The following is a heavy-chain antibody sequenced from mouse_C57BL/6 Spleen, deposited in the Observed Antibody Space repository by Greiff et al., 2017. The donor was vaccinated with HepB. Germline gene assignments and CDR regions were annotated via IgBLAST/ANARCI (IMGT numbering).Heavy chain of an antibody. CDR2: INPNNGGT. CDR1: GYTFTDYN. D-gene: IGHD2-1*01. CDR3: ARWDGNFLDY. V-gene: IGHV1-18*01. J-gene: IGHJ2*01. Sequence: EVMLVESGPELVKPGASVKIPCKASGYTFTDYNMDWVKQSHGKSLEWIGDINPNNGGTIYNQKFKGKATLTVDKSSSTAYMELRSLTSEDTAVYYCARWDGNFLDYWGQGTTLTVSS.